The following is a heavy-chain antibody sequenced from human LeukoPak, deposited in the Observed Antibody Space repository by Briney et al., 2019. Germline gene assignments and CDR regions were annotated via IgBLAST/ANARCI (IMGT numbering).Heavy chain of an antibody. J-gene: IGHJ4*02. CDR2: INHSGST. D-gene: IGHD6-25*01. CDR1: GFTFSTYS. Sequence: SCAASGFTFSTYSMNWIRQPPGKGLEWIGEINHSGSTNYNPSLKSRVTISIDTSMNQFSLNLYSVTAADTAVYYCARGGLAAAASDFWGQGTLVTVSS. CDR3: ARGGLAAAASDF. V-gene: IGHV4-34*01.